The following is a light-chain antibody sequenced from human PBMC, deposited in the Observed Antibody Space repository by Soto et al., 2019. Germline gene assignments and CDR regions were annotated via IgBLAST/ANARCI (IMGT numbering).Light chain of an antibody. Sequence: DIQMTQSPSSLSASVGDRVTITCQASQVIRNFLNWYQQKPGKAPKLLIYDASNLEAGVPSRFSGSGSGTDFTFTISSLQPEDIATYYCQQFDILPTFGQGTNLEIK. CDR1: QVIRNF. CDR3: QQFDILPT. V-gene: IGKV1-33*01. CDR2: DAS. J-gene: IGKJ2*01.